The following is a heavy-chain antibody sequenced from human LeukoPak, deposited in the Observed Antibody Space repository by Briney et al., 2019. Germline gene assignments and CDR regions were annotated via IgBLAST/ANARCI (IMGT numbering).Heavy chain of an antibody. J-gene: IGHJ6*03. V-gene: IGHV4-59*12. CDR1: AGSISSYY. D-gene: IGHD3-10*01. CDR3: SSARFSYYYLEL. Sequence: SESLSLTCTVSAGSISSYYWSSVRQPPGKGLEWIGYIYYSGSTNYNPSLKSRVTISVDTSKNQFSLKLTTVRHVDTVVYDSSSARFSYYYLELWGERTTVTVSS. CDR2: IYYSGST.